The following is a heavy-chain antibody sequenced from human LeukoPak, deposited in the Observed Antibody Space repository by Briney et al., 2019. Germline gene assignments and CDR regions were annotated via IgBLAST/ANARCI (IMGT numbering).Heavy chain of an antibody. CDR3: ARDYGDY. V-gene: IGHV3-7*01. J-gene: IGHJ4*02. Sequence: ETLSLTCAVYGGSFSGYYWSWIRQPPGKGLEWVANIKHDGSEKYYVDSVKGRFTISRDNAKNSLHLQMNSLRAEDAAVYYCARDYGDYWGQGTLVTVSS. D-gene: IGHD4-17*01. CDR2: IKHDGSEK. CDR1: GGSFSGYY.